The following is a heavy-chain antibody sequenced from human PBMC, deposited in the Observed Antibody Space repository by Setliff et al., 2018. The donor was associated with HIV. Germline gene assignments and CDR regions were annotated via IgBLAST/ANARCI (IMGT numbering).Heavy chain of an antibody. CDR2: IYHSGST. CDR3: ARDLDYDTRASDAFDI. J-gene: IGHJ3*02. Sequence: PSETLSLTCSVSGGSITSYQWSWIRQPPGKGLEWIGYIYHSGSTNHNKYNPSLRSQVTMSGDTSKNQFSLKLTSVTAADTAVYYCARDLDYDTRASDAFDIWGQGTMVTVSS. CDR1: GGSITSYQ. V-gene: IGHV4-59*01. D-gene: IGHD3-22*01.